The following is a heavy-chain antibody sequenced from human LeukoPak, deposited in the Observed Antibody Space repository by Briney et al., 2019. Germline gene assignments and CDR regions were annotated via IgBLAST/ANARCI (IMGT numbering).Heavy chain of an antibody. V-gene: IGHV4-31*03. J-gene: IGHJ5*02. D-gene: IGHD3-10*01. CDR3: ARMILRQTYYYGSGSYYNFWFDP. CDR1: GGSIGSGGYY. Sequence: TLSLTCTVSGGSIGSGGYYWSWIRQHPGKGLEWIGYIYYSGSTYYNPSLKSRVTISVDTSKNQFSLKLSSVTAADTAVYYCARMILRQTYYYGSGSYYNFWFDPWGQGTLVTVSS. CDR2: IYYSGST.